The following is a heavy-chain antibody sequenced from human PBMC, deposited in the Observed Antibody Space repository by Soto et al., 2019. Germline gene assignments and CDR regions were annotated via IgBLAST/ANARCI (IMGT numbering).Heavy chain of an antibody. CDR2: ISGSGGST. V-gene: IGHV3-23*01. CDR1: GFTFSNYG. CDR3: AKGAQFEATDSSGWYFGHYYYGMDV. D-gene: IGHD6-19*01. Sequence: GGSLRLSCAASGFTFSNYGLTWVRQAPGKGLEWVSAISGSGGSTYYADPVKGRFTISRDNSKNTLYLQMNSLRVEDAAVYYCAKGAQFEATDSSGWYFGHYYYGMDVWGQGTTVTVSS. J-gene: IGHJ6*02.